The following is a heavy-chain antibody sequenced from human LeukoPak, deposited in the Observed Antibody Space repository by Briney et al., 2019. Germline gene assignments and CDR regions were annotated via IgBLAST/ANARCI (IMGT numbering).Heavy chain of an antibody. CDR1: GDSVSSNSVA. CDR2: TYYRSKWYN. D-gene: IGHD3-16*01. V-gene: IGHV6-1*01. J-gene: IGHJ4*02. CDR3: TRDRGLIDF. Sequence: SQTLSLTCAISGDSVSSNSVAWHWLRQSPSRGLEWLGRTYYRSKWYNDYAVSVKSRITINPDTSKNQFSPQLNSVTPEDSAVYYCTRDRGLIDFWGQGTLVTVSS.